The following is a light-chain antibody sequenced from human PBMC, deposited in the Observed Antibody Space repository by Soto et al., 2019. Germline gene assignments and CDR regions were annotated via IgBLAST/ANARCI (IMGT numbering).Light chain of an antibody. CDR3: VAWDDSLNGYV. J-gene: IGLJ1*01. CDR1: SSNIGNNA. Sequence: QSVLTQPPSVSAAPRQRVTISCSGGSSNIGNNAVNWYQHLPGKAPKLLIYYDDLLPSGVSDRFSGSKSGTSASLAISGLQSEDEADYYCVAWDDSLNGYVFGTGTKLTVL. V-gene: IGLV1-36*01. CDR2: YDD.